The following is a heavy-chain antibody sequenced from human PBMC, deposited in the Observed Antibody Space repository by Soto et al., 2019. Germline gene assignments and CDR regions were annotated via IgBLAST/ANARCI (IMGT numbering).Heavy chain of an antibody. CDR3: ARAVGDPLYYLDY. CDR1: SDSISSYY. J-gene: IGHJ4*02. D-gene: IGHD6-19*01. CDR2: TDYSGNT. Sequence: QVQLQESGPGLVRPSETLSLTCTVSSDSISSYYWIWIRQSPGKGLEWIGYTDYSGNTNDNPSLKSRVTISGYTSKNQFSLRLSSVTAADTAVYYCARAVGDPLYYLDYWGQGTLVTVSS. V-gene: IGHV4-59*08.